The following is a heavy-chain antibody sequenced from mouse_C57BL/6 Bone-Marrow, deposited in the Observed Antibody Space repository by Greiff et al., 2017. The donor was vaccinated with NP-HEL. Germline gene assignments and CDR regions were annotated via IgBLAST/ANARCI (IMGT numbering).Heavy chain of an antibody. J-gene: IGHJ3*01. D-gene: IGHD2-4*01. V-gene: IGHV1-19*01. CDR1: GYTFTDYY. CDR2: INPYNGGT. Sequence: VQLQQSGPVLVKPGASVKMSCKASGYTFTDYYMNWVKQSHGKSLEWIGVINPYNGGTSYNQKFKGKATLTVDKSSSTAYMELNSLTSEDSAVYYCALYDYDWFAYWGQGTLVTVSA. CDR3: ALYDYDWFAY.